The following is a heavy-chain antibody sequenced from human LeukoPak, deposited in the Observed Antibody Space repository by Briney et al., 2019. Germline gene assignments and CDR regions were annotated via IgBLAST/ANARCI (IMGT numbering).Heavy chain of an antibody. CDR1: GYTFTGYY. Sequence: GASVKVSCKASGYTFTGYYMHWVRQAPGQGLEWMGWIKPNSGGTNYAQKFQGRVTMTRDTSISTAYMELSRLRSADTAVYYCARDDGIRFLETWGQGTLVTVSS. CDR3: ARDDGIRFLET. D-gene: IGHD3-3*01. V-gene: IGHV1-2*02. CDR2: IKPNSGGT. J-gene: IGHJ5*02.